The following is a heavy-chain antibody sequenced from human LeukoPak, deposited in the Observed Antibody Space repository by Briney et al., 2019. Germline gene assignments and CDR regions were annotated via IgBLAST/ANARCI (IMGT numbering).Heavy chain of an antibody. CDR2: ISYDGSNK. Sequence: GGSLRLSCAASGFTFSSYAMHWVRQAPGKGLEWVAVISYDGSNKYYADSVKGRFTISRDNSRNMLYLQMNSLRAEDTAIYYCAKDRRLPWDYFDSWGQGTLVTVSS. CDR3: AKDRRLPWDYFDS. D-gene: IGHD5-12*01. V-gene: IGHV3-30-3*01. J-gene: IGHJ4*02. CDR1: GFTFSSYA.